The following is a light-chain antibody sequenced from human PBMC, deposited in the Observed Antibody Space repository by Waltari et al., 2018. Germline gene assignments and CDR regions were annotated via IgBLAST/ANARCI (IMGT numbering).Light chain of an antibody. CDR3: CSYAGSSTVL. CDR2: DVT. J-gene: IGLJ2*01. V-gene: IGLV2-11*01. CDR1: SSDVGGYNY. Sequence: QSALTQPRSVSGSPGQSVTISCTGTSSDVGGYNYVSWYQQHPGKAPQLMIYDVTNRPSGVPDRFSGSKSGNTASLTISGLQAEDEADYYCCSYAGSSTVLFGGGTKLTVL.